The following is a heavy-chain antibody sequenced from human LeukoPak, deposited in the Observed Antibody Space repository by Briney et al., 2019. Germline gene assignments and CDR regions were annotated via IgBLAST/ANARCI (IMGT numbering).Heavy chain of an antibody. CDR3: AIALYSSSYWYFDL. J-gene: IGHJ2*01. CDR1: GGSISSYY. CDR2: IYYSGST. D-gene: IGHD6-13*01. Sequence: KASETLSLTCTVSGGSISSYYWSWIRQPPGKGLEWIGYIYYSGSTNYNPSLKSRVTMSVDTSKNQFSLKLSSVTAADTAVYYCAIALYSSSYWYFDLWGRGTLVTVSS. V-gene: IGHV4-59*12.